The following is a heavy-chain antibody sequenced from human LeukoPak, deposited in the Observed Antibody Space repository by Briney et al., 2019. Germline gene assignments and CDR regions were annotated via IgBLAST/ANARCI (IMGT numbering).Heavy chain of an antibody. V-gene: IGHV4-59*08. J-gene: IGHJ4*02. D-gene: IGHD2-2*02. CDR2: IYYSGST. CDR3: ARVDQLLYTADY. Sequence: PSETLSLTCTASGGSISSYYWSWIRQPPGKGLEWIGYIYYSGSTNYNPSLKSRVTISVDTSKNQFSLKLSSVTAADTAVYYCARVDQLLYTADYWGQGTLVTVSS. CDR1: GGSISSYY.